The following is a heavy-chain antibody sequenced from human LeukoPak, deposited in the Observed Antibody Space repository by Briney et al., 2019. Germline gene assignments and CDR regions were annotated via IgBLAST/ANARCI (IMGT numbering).Heavy chain of an antibody. J-gene: IGHJ4*02. CDR2: IYYSGST. V-gene: IGHV4-39*01. CDR3: ARQGGGYHLDY. Sequence: SETLSLTCTVSGGSISSSSYYWGWIRQPPGKGLEWIGSIYYSGSTYYNPSLKSRVTISVDTSKNQFSLKLSSVTAADTAVYYCARQGGGYHLDYWGQGTLVTVSS. D-gene: IGHD3-16*01. CDR1: GGSISSSSYY.